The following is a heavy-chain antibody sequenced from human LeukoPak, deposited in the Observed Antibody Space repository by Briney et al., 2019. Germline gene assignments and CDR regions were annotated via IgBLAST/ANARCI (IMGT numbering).Heavy chain of an antibody. CDR2: INHSGST. J-gene: IGHJ5*02. CDR3: ARRNYGDYVGWFDP. Sequence: SETLSLTCAVYGGSFSGCYWSWIRQPPGKGLEWIGEINHSGSTNYNPSLKSRVTISKNQFSLKLSSVTAADTAVYYCARRNYGDYVGWFDPWGQGTLVTVSS. V-gene: IGHV4-34*01. CDR1: GGSFSGCY. D-gene: IGHD4-17*01.